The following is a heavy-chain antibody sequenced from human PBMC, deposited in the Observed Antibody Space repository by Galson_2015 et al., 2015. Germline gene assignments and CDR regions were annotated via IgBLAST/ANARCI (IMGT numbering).Heavy chain of an antibody. CDR1: GGTFSSYA. D-gene: IGHD2-15*01. CDR2: IIPIFGTA. Sequence: SCKASGGTFSSYAISWVRQAPGQGLEWMGGIIPIFGTANYAQKFQGRVTITADESTSTAYMELSSLRSEDTAVYYCARGGWGYCSGGSCYDAFDIWGQGTMVTVSS. J-gene: IGHJ3*02. CDR3: ARGGWGYCSGGSCYDAFDI. V-gene: IGHV1-69*01.